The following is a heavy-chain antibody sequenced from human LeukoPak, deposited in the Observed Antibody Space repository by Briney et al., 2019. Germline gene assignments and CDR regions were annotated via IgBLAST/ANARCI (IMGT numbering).Heavy chain of an antibody. CDR1: GFTVSSNY. Sequence: PGGSLRLSCAASGFTVSSNYMSWVRQAPGKGLEWVSVIYSGGSTYYADSVKGRFTISRDNSKNTLYLQMNSLRAEDTAVYYCARGPEYSSSFSGYWGQGTLVTVSS. J-gene: IGHJ4*02. CDR2: IYSGGST. CDR3: ARGPEYSSSFSGY. V-gene: IGHV3-53*01. D-gene: IGHD6-6*01.